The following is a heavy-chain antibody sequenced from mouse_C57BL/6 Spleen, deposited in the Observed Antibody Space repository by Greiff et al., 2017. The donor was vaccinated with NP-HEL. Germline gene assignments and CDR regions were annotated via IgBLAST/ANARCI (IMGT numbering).Heavy chain of an antibody. V-gene: IGHV2-2*01. CDR2: IWSGGST. CDR1: GFSLTSYG. J-gene: IGHJ3*01. D-gene: IGHD1-1*01. CDR3: ARNRWGYYGSSEGFAY. Sequence: QVQLKESGPGLVQPSQSLSITCTDSGFSLTSYGVHWVRQSPGKGLEWLGVIWSGGSTDYNAAFISRLSISKDNSKSKVFFKMNSLQADDTAIYYCARNRWGYYGSSEGFAYWGQGTLVTVSA.